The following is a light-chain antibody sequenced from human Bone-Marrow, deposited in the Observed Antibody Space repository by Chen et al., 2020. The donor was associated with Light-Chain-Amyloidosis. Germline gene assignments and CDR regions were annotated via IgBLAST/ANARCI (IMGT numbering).Light chain of an antibody. CDR2: DDS. CDR1: NIGSTM. J-gene: IGLJ3*02. CDR3: QVWDRSRDRPV. Sequence: SYVLTQPSSVSVAPGQTATIACGGNNIGSTMVHWYQQTPGQAPLLVVYDDSDRPSGIPERLSGSNSGNTATLPISRVEAGDEADYYCQVWDRSRDRPVFGGGTKLTVL. V-gene: IGLV3-21*02.